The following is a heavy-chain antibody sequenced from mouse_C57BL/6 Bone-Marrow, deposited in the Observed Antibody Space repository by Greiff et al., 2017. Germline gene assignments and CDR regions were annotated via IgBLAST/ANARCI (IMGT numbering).Heavy chain of an antibody. V-gene: IGHV14-3*01. CDR2: IDPANGTT. D-gene: IGHD2-4*01. CDR1: GFNIKNTY. Sequence: EVQLQQSVAELVRPGASVKLSCTASGFNIKNTYMNWVKQRPEQGLEWIGRIDPANGTTKYAPKFQGKATLTADTSSNTAYLQLSSLTSEDTAIYYCAGELRRVFSYWGQGTLVTVSA. CDR3: AGELRRVFSY. J-gene: IGHJ3*01.